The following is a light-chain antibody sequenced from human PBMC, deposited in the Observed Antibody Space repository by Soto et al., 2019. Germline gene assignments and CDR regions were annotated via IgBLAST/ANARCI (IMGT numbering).Light chain of an antibody. V-gene: IGKV3-20*01. CDR1: QRVRSSY. Sequence: ETVLTQSPGTLSLSPGERATLSCRASQRVRSSYLAWYQQKPGQTPRLLIYGASSRATGIPDRFSSSGSGTDLTLTISRLEPEDFAGYYCQQYSSPPATFGQGTKVEIK. CDR3: QQYSSPPAT. CDR2: GAS. J-gene: IGKJ1*01.